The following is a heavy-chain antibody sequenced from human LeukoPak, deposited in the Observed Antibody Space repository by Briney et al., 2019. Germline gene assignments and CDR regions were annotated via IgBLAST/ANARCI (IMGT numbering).Heavy chain of an antibody. CDR3: AKSGGPRLYTTGWFDP. D-gene: IGHD2-2*02. CDR1: GFTFSSNA. J-gene: IGHJ5*02. CDR2: ISVTGGTT. Sequence: GGSLRLSCAASGFTFSSNAMTWVRQAPGKGLEWVSVISVTGGTTYYADSVNGRFTISRDNSKNTLYLQMSSLRAEDTAIYYCAKSGGPRLYTTGWFDPWGQGTLVTVSS. V-gene: IGHV3-23*01.